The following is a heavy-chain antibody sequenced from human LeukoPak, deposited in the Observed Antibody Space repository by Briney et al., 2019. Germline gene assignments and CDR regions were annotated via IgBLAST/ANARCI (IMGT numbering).Heavy chain of an antibody. CDR3: XXXXXXXILTGYGLDY. V-gene: IGHV3-21*01. D-gene: IGHD3-9*01. CDR1: GFTFSSYS. J-gene: IGHJ4*02. CDR2: ISSSSSYI. Sequence: GGSLRLSCAASGFTFSSYSMNWVRQAPGKGLEWVSSISSSSSYIYYADSVKGRFTISRDNAKNSLYLQMNSLRAEDTAVYYXXXXXXXXILTGYGLDYWGQGTLVTVSS.